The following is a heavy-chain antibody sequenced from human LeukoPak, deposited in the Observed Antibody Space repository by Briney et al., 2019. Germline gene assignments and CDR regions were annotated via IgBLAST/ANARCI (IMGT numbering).Heavy chain of an antibody. D-gene: IGHD3-22*01. CDR2: IKQDETEK. Sequence: GGSLRLPCTASGFTFSNFWMGWVRQAPGKGLEWVANIKQDETEKFYLGSVKGRFTISRDNAKNSLYLQMNSLRAEDTAVYYCAREVRLMNYYDSSGYYRYWGQGTLVTVSS. V-gene: IGHV3-7*01. CDR1: GFTFSNFW. J-gene: IGHJ4*02. CDR3: AREVRLMNYYDSSGYYRY.